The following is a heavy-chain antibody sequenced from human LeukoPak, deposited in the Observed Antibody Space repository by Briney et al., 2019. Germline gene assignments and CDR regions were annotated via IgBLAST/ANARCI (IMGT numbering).Heavy chain of an antibody. CDR3: ARDQYYYDSSGYYN. D-gene: IGHD3-22*01. V-gene: IGHV3-23*01. CDR1: GFTFSSYA. CDR2: ISGRGGST. J-gene: IGHJ4*02. Sequence: GGSLRLSCAASGFTFSSYAMNWVRQAPGKGPEWVSGISGRGGSTYYADSVKGRFTISRDNAKNSLYLQMNSLRAEDTAVYYCARDQYYYDSSGYYNWGQGTLVAVSS.